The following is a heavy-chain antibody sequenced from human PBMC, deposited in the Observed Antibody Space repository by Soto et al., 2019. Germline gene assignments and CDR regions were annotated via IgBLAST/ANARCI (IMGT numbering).Heavy chain of an antibody. CDR1: GYTFTSYG. J-gene: IGHJ6*02. CDR3: ARGLQQQLVLYGMDV. V-gene: IGHV1-18*04. D-gene: IGHD6-13*01. CDR2: ISAYNGNT. Sequence: ASVKFSCKASGYTFTSYGISWVRQAPGQGLEWMGWISAYNGNTNYAQKLQGRVTMTTDTSTSTAYMELRSLRSDDTAVYYCARGLQQQLVLYGMDVWGQGTTVTVSS.